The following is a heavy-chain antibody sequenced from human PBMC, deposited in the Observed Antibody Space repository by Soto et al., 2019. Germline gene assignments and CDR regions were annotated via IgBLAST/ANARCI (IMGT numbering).Heavy chain of an antibody. CDR2: IYSRGNT. J-gene: IGHJ3*02. CDR1: GGSISSDY. CDR3: ARGRPRYGYNSGHSDSLI. Sequence: SETLSLTCTVSGGSISSDYWSWIRQSPGKGLEWIGYIYSRGNTNYNPSLKSRVTISVDTSKTQFSLNLSSVTAADTAVYYCARGRPRYGYNSGHSDSLICCPATMVTVS. D-gene: IGHD5-12*01. V-gene: IGHV4-59*01.